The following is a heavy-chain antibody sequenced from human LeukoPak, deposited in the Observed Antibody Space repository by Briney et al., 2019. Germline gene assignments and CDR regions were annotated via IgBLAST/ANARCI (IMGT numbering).Heavy chain of an antibody. J-gene: IGHJ1*01. V-gene: IGHV4-39*07. CDR2: INHSGST. D-gene: IGHD3-22*01. CDR1: GDSISTSGYY. Sequence: SETLSLTCTVSGDSISTSGYYYDWIRQPPGKGLEWIGEINHSGSTNYNPSLKSRVTISVDTSKNQFSLKLSSVTAADTAVYYCARGRRYYYDSSGYYYQYFQHWGQGTLVTVSS. CDR3: ARGRRYYYDSSGYYYQYFQH.